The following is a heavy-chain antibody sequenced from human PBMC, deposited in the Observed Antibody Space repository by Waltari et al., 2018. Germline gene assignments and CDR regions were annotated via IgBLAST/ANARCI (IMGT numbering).Heavy chain of an antibody. CDR2: IKQDGSVK. CDR1: GFTFSTDW. V-gene: IGHV3-7*01. J-gene: IGHJ4*02. D-gene: IGHD4-17*01. Sequence: EVQLVESGGALVQPGGSLRLSCAASGFTFSTDWMSWVRRAPGKGLECVANIKQDGSVKYYVDSVKGRFTISRDNAKNSLYLQMNSLRDEDTAVYYCARGLSIRAMTMVVTIDYWGQGTLVTVSS. CDR3: ARGLSIRAMTMVVTIDY.